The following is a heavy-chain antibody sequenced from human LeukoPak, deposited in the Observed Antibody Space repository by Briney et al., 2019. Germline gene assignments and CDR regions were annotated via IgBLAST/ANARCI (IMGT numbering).Heavy chain of an antibody. D-gene: IGHD5-18*01. V-gene: IGHV4-59*08. J-gene: IGHJ4*02. CDR3: GRSDTAMVMSIFDY. CDR2: IYYSGST. CDR1: DGSISSYY. Sequence: SETLSLTCTVSDGSISSYYWSWIRQPPGKGLEWIGYIYYSGSTNYNPSLKSRVTISVDTSKNQFSLKLSSVTAADTAVYYCGRSDTAMVMSIFDYWGQGTLVTVSS.